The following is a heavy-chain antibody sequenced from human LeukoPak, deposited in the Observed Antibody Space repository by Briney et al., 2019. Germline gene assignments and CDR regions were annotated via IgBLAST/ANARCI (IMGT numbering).Heavy chain of an antibody. J-gene: IGHJ5*02. CDR1: GFLFDDYA. CDR2: INWNSNKR. V-gene: IGHV3-9*01. CDR3: AKGSYYDFWSDSAYNWFDP. D-gene: IGHD3-3*01. Sequence: SLRLSCAASGFLFDDYAMHWVRQAPGKGLVWVSCINWNSNKRCYPDSVKGRFTIARDNAKNSLYLQMNTLRAEDSALYYCAKGSYYDFWSDSAYNWFDPWGQGTLVTVSS.